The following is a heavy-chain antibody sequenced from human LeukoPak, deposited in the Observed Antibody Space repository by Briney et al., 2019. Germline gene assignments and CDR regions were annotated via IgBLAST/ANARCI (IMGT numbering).Heavy chain of an antibody. D-gene: IGHD4-23*01. CDR3: ARVSKHEYGGSYAFDI. Sequence: PGGSLRLSCAASGFTFTTYAMSWVRQAPGKGLEWVSTLSGSGDSTYYADSAKGRFTISRDNSKNTLYLQMNSLRAEDTAVYYCARVSKHEYGGSYAFDIWGQGTMVTVSS. CDR2: LSGSGDST. V-gene: IGHV3-23*01. J-gene: IGHJ3*02. CDR1: GFTFTTYA.